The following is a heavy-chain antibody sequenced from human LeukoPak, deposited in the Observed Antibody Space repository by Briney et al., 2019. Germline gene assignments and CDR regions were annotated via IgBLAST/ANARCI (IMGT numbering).Heavy chain of an antibody. CDR2: INHSGST. CDR1: GGSFSGYY. J-gene: IGHJ4*02. V-gene: IGHV4-34*01. CDR3: ARVWTRWYYFDY. Sequence: PSETLSLTCAVYGGSFSGYYWSWIRQPPGKGLEWIGEINHSGSTNYNPSLKGRVTISVDTSKNQFSLKLSSVTAADTAVYYCARVWTRWYYFDYWGQGTLVTVSS. D-gene: IGHD2-15*01.